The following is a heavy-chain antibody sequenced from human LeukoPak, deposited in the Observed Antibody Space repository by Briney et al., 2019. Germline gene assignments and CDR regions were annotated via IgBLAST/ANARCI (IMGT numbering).Heavy chain of an antibody. CDR2: ISSSSSYI. CDR3: ARDLEFTVGAPPGPEPDY. J-gene: IGHJ4*02. Sequence: PGGSLRLSCAASGFTFSSYSMNWVRQAPGKGLEWVSSISSSSSYIYYADSVKGRFTISRDNAKNSLYLQMNSLRAEDTAVYYCARDLEFTVGAPPGPEPDYWGQGTLVTVSS. D-gene: IGHD1-26*01. CDR1: GFTFSSYS. V-gene: IGHV3-21*01.